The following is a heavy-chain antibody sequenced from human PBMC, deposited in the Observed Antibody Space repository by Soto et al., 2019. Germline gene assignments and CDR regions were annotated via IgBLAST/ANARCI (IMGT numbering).Heavy chain of an antibody. CDR3: ARHGIMIFGVVIIPHGMDV. V-gene: IGHV5-51*01. CDR2: IYPGDSDT. J-gene: IGHJ6*02. Sequence: GESLKISCNGSGYSFTIYWIGWVRQMPGKGLEWMGIIYPGDSDTRYSPSFQGQVTISADKSISTAYLQWSSLKASDTAMYYCARHGIMIFGVVIIPHGMDVWGQGTAVTVSS. D-gene: IGHD3-3*01. CDR1: GYSFTIYW.